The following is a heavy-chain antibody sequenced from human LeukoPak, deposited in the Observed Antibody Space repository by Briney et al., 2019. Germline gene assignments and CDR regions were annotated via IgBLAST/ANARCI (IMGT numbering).Heavy chain of an antibody. CDR1: GFTFSSYS. CDR2: ISSSSSTI. CDR3: ARDAELQLLLDASDI. J-gene: IGHJ3*02. D-gene: IGHD1-26*01. Sequence: GGSLRLSCAASGFTFSSYSMNWVRQAPGKGLEWVSYISSSSSTIYYADSVKGRFTISRDNAKNSLYLQMNSLRAEDTAVYYCARDAELQLLLDASDIWGQGTMVTVSS. V-gene: IGHV3-48*01.